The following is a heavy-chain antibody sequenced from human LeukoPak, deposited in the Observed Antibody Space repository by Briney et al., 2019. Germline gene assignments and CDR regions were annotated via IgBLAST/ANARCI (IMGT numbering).Heavy chain of an antibody. V-gene: IGHV3-30*03. Sequence: SGGSLRLSCAASGFTFSSYAMSWVRQAPGKGLEWVAVISYDGSNKYYGDFVKGRFTISRDNSKNTLYLQMNSLRAEDTAVYYCARDREAYYFDYWGQGTLVTVSS. CDR2: ISYDGSNK. CDR1: GFTFSSYA. CDR3: ARDREAYYFDY. J-gene: IGHJ4*02.